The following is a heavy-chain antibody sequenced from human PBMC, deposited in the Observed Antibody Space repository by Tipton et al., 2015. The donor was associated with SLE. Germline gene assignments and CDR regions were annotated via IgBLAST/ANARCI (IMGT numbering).Heavy chain of an antibody. D-gene: IGHD6-13*01. CDR3: VKVGRGQQLVRGWYFDL. V-gene: IGHV3-7*01. CDR1: GFTFSSYW. J-gene: IGHJ2*01. Sequence: GSLRLSCAASGFTFSSYWMSWVRQAPGKGLEWVANIKQDGSEKYYADSVKGRFTISRDNSKNTLYLQMSSLRAEDTAVYYCVKVGRGQQLVRGWYFDLWGRGTLVTVSS. CDR2: IKQDGSEK.